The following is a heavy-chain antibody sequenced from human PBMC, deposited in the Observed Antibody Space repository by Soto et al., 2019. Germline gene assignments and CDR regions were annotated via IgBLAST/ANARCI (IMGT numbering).Heavy chain of an antibody. CDR1: GFTFSSYA. V-gene: IGHV3-30-3*01. D-gene: IGHD2-2*02. CDR3: ARDRGYCSSTRCYTYYYYYGMDV. CDR2: ISYDVSNK. J-gene: IGHJ6*02. Sequence: KCLSLSCGAPGFTFSSYAMHWVRQAPGKGLEWVAVISYDVSNKYYADSAKGRFTISRDNSKNTLYLQMNSLRAEDTAVYYFARDRGYCSSTRCYTYYYYYGMDVWGQGTTVTVSS.